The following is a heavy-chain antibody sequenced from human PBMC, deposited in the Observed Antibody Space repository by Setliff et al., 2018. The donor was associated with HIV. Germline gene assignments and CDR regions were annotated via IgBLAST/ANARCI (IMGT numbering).Heavy chain of an antibody. V-gene: IGHV3-30*04. CDR3: ARGASYYYDSSGYSDAFDI. Sequence: GGSLRLSCAGSGFTFNTCAMNWVRQAPGKGLEWVAVISYDGNIKYYADSVKGRFTISRDNAKNSLYLQMNSLRAEDTAVYYCARGASYYYDSSGYSDAFDIWGQGTMVTVSS. CDR2: ISYDGNIK. D-gene: IGHD3-22*01. CDR1: GFTFNTCA. J-gene: IGHJ3*02.